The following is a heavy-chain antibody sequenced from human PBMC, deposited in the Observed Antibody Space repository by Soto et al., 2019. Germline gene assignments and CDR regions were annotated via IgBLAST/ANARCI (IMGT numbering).Heavy chain of an antibody. V-gene: IGHV4-31*03. CDR2: IYYSGST. CDR3: ARDLQRVSRISRGWFDP. D-gene: IGHD3-16*01. CDR1: GGSISSGGYY. J-gene: IGHJ5*02. Sequence: QVQLQESGPGLVKPSQTLSLTCTVSGGSISSGGYYWSWIRQHPGKGLEWIGYIYYSGSTYYNPSLKSRVTISVDTSKNQFSLKLSSVTAADTAVYYCARDLQRVSRISRGWFDPWGQGTLVTVSS.